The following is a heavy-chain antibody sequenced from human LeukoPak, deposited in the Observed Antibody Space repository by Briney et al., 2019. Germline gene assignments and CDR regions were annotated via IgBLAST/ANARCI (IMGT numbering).Heavy chain of an antibody. Sequence: GASVKVSCKASGGTFSSYAISWVRQAPGQGLEWMGGIIPIFATANYAQKFQGRVTITADESTSTAYMELSSLRSEDTAVYYCAREGPSHDYSNGYWGQGTLVTVSS. CDR2: IIPIFATA. V-gene: IGHV1-69*13. CDR3: AREGPSHDYSNGY. J-gene: IGHJ4*02. D-gene: IGHD4-11*01. CDR1: GGTFSSYA.